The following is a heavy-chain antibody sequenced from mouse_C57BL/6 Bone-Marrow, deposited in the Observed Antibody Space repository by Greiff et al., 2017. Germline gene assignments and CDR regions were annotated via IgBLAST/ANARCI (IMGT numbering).Heavy chain of an antibody. CDR3: SSFEGNYFDF. V-gene: IGHV14-4*01. Sequence: EVQLQESGAELVRPGASVKLSCTASGFNIKDDYIHWVKQRPEQGLEWIGWIDPELGDTEYASKFQGKATIPSDTSSNTAYLPLSRLTSEDTAVYYCSSFEGNYFDFWGQGTPLTVAS. CDR2: IDPELGDT. CDR1: GFNIKDDY. J-gene: IGHJ2*01.